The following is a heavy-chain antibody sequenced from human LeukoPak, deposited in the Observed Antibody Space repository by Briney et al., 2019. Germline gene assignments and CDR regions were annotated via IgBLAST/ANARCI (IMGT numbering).Heavy chain of an antibody. Sequence: SETLSLTCTVSGDSISSSSYYWGWIRQPPGKGLEWIGSIYYSGSTYYNPSLRSRVTISVDTSKNQFSLKLSSVTAADTAVYYCASDSVVTHWGQGTLVTVSS. D-gene: IGHD4-23*01. J-gene: IGHJ4*02. CDR3: ASDSVVTH. V-gene: IGHV4-39*01. CDR2: IYYSGST. CDR1: GDSISSSSYY.